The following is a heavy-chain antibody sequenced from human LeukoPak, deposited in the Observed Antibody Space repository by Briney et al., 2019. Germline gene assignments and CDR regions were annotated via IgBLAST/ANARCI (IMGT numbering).Heavy chain of an antibody. CDR3: AKIAVAGSDFDC. D-gene: IGHD6-19*01. V-gene: IGHV3-74*01. CDR2: INSDGSTT. J-gene: IGHJ4*02. CDR1: GFTFSTYW. Sequence: PGGSLRLSCAASGFTFSTYWMHRVRQAPGKGLVWVSRINSDGSTTDYADSVKGRFTISKDNAKNTLYLQMNSLRAEDTAVYYCAKIAVAGSDFDCWGQGTLVTVSS.